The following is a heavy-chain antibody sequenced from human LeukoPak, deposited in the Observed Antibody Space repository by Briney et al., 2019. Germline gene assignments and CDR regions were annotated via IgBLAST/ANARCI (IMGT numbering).Heavy chain of an antibody. Sequence: SETLSLTCTVSGGAIISDNFYWGWVRQPPGKGLEWVGSINYSGTTYYNPPLRSRLSISVDTSRTQFFLRLNSVTAADTAVYYCGRLFDSWGQGILVTVSS. CDR1: GGAIISDNFY. CDR2: INYSGTT. J-gene: IGHJ4*02. V-gene: IGHV4-39*01. CDR3: GRLFDS.